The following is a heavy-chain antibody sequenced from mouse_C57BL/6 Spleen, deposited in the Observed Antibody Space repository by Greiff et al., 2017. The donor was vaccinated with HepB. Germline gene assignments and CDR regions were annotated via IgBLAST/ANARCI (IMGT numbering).Heavy chain of an antibody. Sequence: VQLQQSGAELVRPGTSVKVSCKASGYAFTNYLIEWVKQRPGQGLEWIGVINPGSGGTNYNEKFKGKATLTADTSSSTAYMQLSSLTSEDSAVYFCARFRDGYYVDYYAMDYWGQGTSVTVSS. CDR2: INPGSGGT. CDR1: GYAFTNYL. CDR3: ARFRDGYYVDYYAMDY. D-gene: IGHD2-3*01. V-gene: IGHV1-54*01. J-gene: IGHJ4*01.